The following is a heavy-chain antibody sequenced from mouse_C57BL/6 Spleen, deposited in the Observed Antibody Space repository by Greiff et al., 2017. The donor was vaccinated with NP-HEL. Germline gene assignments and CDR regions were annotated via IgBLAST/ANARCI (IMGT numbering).Heavy chain of an antibody. CDR3: TRGDSSGPRFAY. Sequence: EVQLQQSGTVLARPGASVKMSCKTSGYTFTSYWMHWVKQRPGQGLEWIGAIYPGNSDTSYNQKFKGKAKLTAVTSASTAYMELSSLTNEDSAVYYGTRGDSSGPRFAYWGQGTLVTVSA. J-gene: IGHJ3*01. D-gene: IGHD3-2*02. CDR1: GYTFTSYW. V-gene: IGHV1-5*01. CDR2: IYPGNSDT.